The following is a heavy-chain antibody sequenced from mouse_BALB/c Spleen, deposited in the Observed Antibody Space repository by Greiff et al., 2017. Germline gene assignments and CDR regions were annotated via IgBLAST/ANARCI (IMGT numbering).Heavy chain of an antibody. CDR1: GYTFSSYW. Sequence: LQQPGASVKISCKATGYTFSSYWIAWVKQRPGHGLEWIGEILPGSGSTNYNEKFKGKATFTADTSSNTAYMQLSSLTSEDSAVYYCARITGTLYDVDYWGQGTTLTVSS. CDR3: ARITGTLYDVDY. CDR2: ILPGSGST. D-gene: IGHD4-1*01. J-gene: IGHJ2*01. V-gene: IGHV1-9*01.